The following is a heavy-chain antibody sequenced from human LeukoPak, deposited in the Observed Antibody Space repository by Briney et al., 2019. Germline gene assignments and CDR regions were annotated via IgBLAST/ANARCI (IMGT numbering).Heavy chain of an antibody. J-gene: IGHJ6*02. CDR3: AAPTSQLPYGMDV. D-gene: IGHD4-23*01. CDR2: IVVGSGNT. Sequence: APVKVSCKASGFTFTSSAMQWVRQARGRRLEWIGWIVVGSGNTNYAQKFQERVTITRDMSTSTAYMELSSLRSEDTAVYYCAAPTSQLPYGMDVWGQGTTVTVSS. CDR1: GFTFTSSA. V-gene: IGHV1-58*02.